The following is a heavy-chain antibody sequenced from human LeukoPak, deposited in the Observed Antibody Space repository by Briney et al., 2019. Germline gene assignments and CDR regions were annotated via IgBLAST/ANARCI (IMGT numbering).Heavy chain of an antibody. D-gene: IGHD7-27*01. V-gene: IGHV1-8*01. CDR2: MSPNSGDT. J-gene: IGHJ4*02. Sequence: ASVKVSCKASGYTFTTHDINWVRQATGQGLEWLGWMSPNSGDTGYAQKFQGRVTMSSDSSISTAYMELSSLRSEDTAIYYCVRTPPNWGFDYWGQGTLVTVSS. CDR3: VRTPPNWGFDY. CDR1: GYTFTTHD.